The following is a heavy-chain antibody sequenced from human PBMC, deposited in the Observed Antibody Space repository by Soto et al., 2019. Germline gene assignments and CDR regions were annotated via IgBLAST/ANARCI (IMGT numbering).Heavy chain of an antibody. V-gene: IGHV4-39*01. D-gene: IGHD1-1*01. CDR2: VFFSGST. J-gene: IGHJ4*02. Sequence: NPSETLSLTCTVSGGSVGNNFNYWAWVRQSPEKGLEWIGGVFFSGSTYYNPSLKSRVTISIDTSKNQFSLRLKSVTAADTAVYYCARTWVQLWSYYFGSWGQGTLVTVSS. CDR1: GGSVGNNFNY. CDR3: ARTWVQLWSYYFGS.